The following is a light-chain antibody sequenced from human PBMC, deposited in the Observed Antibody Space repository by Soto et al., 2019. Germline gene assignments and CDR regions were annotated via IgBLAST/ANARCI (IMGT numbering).Light chain of an antibody. V-gene: IGKV3-20*01. CDR2: GAS. CDR3: HHYGGSLYT. Sequence: IVLTQSPGTLSLSPEQRVTLSCRASQIVSSNYLAWYQQKPGQAPRLLIYGASNRATGVPDRFSGTGSGTDFTLTISRLAPEDFAVYYCHHYGGSLYTFGQGTKLEIK. J-gene: IGKJ2*01. CDR1: QIVSSNY.